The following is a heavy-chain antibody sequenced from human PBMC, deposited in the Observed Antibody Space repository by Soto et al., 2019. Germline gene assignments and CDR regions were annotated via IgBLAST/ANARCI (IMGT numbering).Heavy chain of an antibody. D-gene: IGHD1-7*01. CDR2: INGRGNYI. Sequence: EVQVVESGGDLVKPGGSLRLSCASSGFTFSTYTMNWVRQAPGKGLEWVSSINGRGNYIYYAESVKGRFTISRDNAKNSLYLQMDRLRAEDTALYYCVREDGKEGTNPAFDYWGLGALVTVSS. V-gene: IGHV3-21*01. J-gene: IGHJ4*02. CDR3: VREDGKEGTNPAFDY. CDR1: GFTFSTYT.